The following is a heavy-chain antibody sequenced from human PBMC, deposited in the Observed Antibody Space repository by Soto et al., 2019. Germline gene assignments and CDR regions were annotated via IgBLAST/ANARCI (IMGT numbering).Heavy chain of an antibody. CDR1: GYPFTAFD. CDR3: ARQPGGVATPGDDY. Sequence: GASVKVSCKASGYPFTAFDINWVRQAAGQGLEWMGWMNPSSGDSAFAQRFQDRITMTRTTSISTAYMELSRLTSDDTAVYYCARQPGGVATPGDDYWGQGTLVTVSS. CDR2: MNPSSGDS. V-gene: IGHV1-8*01. D-gene: IGHD2-15*01. J-gene: IGHJ4*02.